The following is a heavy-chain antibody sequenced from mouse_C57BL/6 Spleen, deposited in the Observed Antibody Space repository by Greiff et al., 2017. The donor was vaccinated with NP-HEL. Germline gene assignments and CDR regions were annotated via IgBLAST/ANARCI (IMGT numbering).Heavy chain of an antibody. CDR3: ARNRLYSNYGGWYFDV. Sequence: QVQLQQSGPGLVQPSQSLSITCTVSGFSLTSYGVHWVRQSPGKGLEWLGVIWSGGSTDYNAAFISRLSISKDNSKSQVFFKMNSLQADDTAIYYCARNRLYSNYGGWYFDVWGTGTTVTVSS. CDR1: GFSLTSYG. J-gene: IGHJ1*03. V-gene: IGHV2-2*01. CDR2: IWSGGST. D-gene: IGHD2-5*01.